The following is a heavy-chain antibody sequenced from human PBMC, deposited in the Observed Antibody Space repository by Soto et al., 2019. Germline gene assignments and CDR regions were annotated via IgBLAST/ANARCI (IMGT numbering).Heavy chain of an antibody. D-gene: IGHD4-17*01. CDR2: SNAGNGNT. J-gene: IGHJ3*01. CDR1: GYTFTSYA. Sequence: ASVKVSCKASGYTFTSYAMHWVRQAPGQRLEWMGWSNAGNGNTKYSQEFQGRVTMTTDTSTSTAYMELRSLRSDDTAVYYCARSYGDYLDAFDFWGQGTMVTVSS. CDR3: ARSYGDYLDAFDF. V-gene: IGHV1-3*02.